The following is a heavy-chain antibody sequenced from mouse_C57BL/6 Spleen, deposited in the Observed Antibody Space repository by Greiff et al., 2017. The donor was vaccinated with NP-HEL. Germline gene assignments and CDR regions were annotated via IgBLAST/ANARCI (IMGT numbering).Heavy chain of an antibody. CDR3: ARDTPDGYYFDY. CDR1: GFTFSDYY. V-gene: IGHV5-16*01. Sequence: EVQRVESEGGLVQPGSSMKLSCTASGFTFSDYYMAWVRQVPEKGLEWVANINYDGSSTYYLDSLKSRFIISRDNAKNILYLQMSSLKSEDTATYYCARDTPDGYYFDYWGQGTTLTVSS. CDR2: INYDGSST. D-gene: IGHD1-1*01. J-gene: IGHJ2*01.